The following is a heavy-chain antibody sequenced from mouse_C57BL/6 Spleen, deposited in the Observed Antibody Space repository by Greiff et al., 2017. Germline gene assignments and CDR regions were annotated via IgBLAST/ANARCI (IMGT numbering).Heavy chain of an antibody. CDR3: ARKRMYYSNYDDAMDY. CDR2: IYPGDGDT. CDR1: GYAFSSSW. D-gene: IGHD2-5*01. Sequence: VQLQQSGPELVKPGASVKISCKASGYAFSSSWMNWVKQRPGKGLEWIGRIYPGDGDTNYNGKFKGKATLTADKSSSTAYMQLSSLTSEDSAVYFCARKRMYYSNYDDAMDYWGQGTSVTVSS. J-gene: IGHJ4*01. V-gene: IGHV1-82*01.